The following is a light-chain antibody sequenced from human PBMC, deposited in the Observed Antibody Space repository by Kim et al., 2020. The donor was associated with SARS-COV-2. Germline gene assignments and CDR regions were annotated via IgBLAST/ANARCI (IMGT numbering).Light chain of an antibody. Sequence: ASSGDKETITCRPSQGISNYLAWYKKKPGKAPQHPIYAASCLQSGDPSKYRGIGSGADFTLTIRCLKSEDLENYSGQQYYSYPRFGQGTRRGI. V-gene: IGKV1-8*01. CDR2: AAS. CDR1: QGISNY. CDR3: QQYYSYPR. J-gene: IGKJ5*01.